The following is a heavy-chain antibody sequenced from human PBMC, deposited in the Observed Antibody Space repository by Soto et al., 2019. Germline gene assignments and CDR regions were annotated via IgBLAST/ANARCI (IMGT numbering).Heavy chain of an antibody. Sequence: QVQLVESGGGVVQPGRSLRLSCAASGFTFSSYGMHWVRQAPGKGLEWVAVIWYDGSNKYYADSVKGRFTISRDNSKNTXYXLLQTLRAVDTAVYYCARILNDDSNYGGYYYYGMYGWGQGTTVTVSS. J-gene: IGHJ6*02. CDR1: GFTFSSYG. CDR3: ARILNDDSNYGGYYYYGMYG. D-gene: IGHD4-4*01. V-gene: IGHV3-33*01. CDR2: IWYDGSNK.